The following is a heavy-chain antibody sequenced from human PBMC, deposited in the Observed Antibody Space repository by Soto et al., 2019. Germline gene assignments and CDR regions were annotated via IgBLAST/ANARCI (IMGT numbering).Heavy chain of an antibody. J-gene: IGHJ6*02. CDR1: GFTFSSYA. V-gene: IGHV3-23*01. Sequence: GGSLRLSCAASGFTFSSYAMSWVRQAPGKGLEWVSAISGSGGSTYYADSVKGRFTISRDNSKNTLYLQMNSLRAEDTAVYYCAKVGSGYDDVGGAYHHYGMDGRGPGPTVTGSS. CDR2: ISGSGGST. D-gene: IGHD5-12*01. CDR3: AKVGSGYDDVGGAYHHYGMDG.